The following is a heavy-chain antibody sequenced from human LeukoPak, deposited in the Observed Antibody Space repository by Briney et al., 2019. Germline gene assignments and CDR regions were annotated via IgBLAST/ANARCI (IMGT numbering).Heavy chain of an antibody. J-gene: IGHJ4*02. CDR1: GFALSRYS. Sequence: GGSLRLSCADSGFALSRYSMNWVRPAPGEGVEWVSSISYSGPHMFYADSVRGRFTISRDNAENSLFLQMNSLRAEDTAVYFCASNDYRDEGIDSWGQGTLVTVSS. V-gene: IGHV3-21*01. CDR2: ISYSGPHM. D-gene: IGHD4-17*01. CDR3: ASNDYRDEGIDS.